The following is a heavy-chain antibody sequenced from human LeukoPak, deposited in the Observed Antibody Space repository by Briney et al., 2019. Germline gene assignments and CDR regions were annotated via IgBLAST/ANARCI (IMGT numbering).Heavy chain of an antibody. CDR2: ISWNSGSI. Sequence: PGGSLRLSCAASGFTFDDYAMHWVRQAPGKGLEWVSGISWNSGSIGYADSVKGRFSISRDNAKNSLYLQMNSLRAEDTALYYCAKEVDSSSWYRDWYFDLWGRGTLVTVSS. CDR1: GFTFDDYA. CDR3: AKEVDSSSWYRDWYFDL. D-gene: IGHD6-13*01. V-gene: IGHV3-9*01. J-gene: IGHJ2*01.